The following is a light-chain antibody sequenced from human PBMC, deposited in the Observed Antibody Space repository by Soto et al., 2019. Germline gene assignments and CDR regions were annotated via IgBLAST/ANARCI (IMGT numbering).Light chain of an antibody. J-gene: IGKJ3*01. CDR2: AAS. CDR1: QSVSSSQ. V-gene: IGKV3-20*01. CDR3: HQYGSAPFT. Sequence: EVELTQSPGTLSLSPGDRATLSCRASQSVSSSQLTWFQQKPGQAPRLLIYAASNRAAGIPDRFSGSGSGTDFTLTTSRLEPEDFAVYYCHQYGSAPFTFGGGTNWIL.